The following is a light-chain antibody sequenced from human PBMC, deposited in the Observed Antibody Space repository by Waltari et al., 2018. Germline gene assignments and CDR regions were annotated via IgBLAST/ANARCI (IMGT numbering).Light chain of an antibody. CDR1: QSVLYSSNNKNY. CDR2: WAS. CDR3: QQYNRAPYT. Sequence: DVVMTQSPDSLAVSLGERATINCKSSQSVLYSSNNKNYLAWYQQKPGQPPQLLIYWASSRESGVPDLFSGSGSGTDFTLTISSLQAEDVAVYYCQQYNRAPYTFGQGTKLEIK. V-gene: IGKV4-1*01. J-gene: IGKJ2*01.